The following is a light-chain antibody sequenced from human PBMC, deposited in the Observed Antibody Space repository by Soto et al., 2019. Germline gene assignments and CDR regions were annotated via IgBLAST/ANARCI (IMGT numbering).Light chain of an antibody. CDR2: CXS. J-gene: IGKJ1*01. CDR1: HGGSRGY. CDR3: QQYGSATIT. V-gene: IGKV3-20*01. Sequence: EMVLTQSPCTLYVSPVESTTLPXRSNHGGSRGYLAWYQQKPGKAPSXXXYCXSSMATGSPDRLSGSGSATDFTLTISRLEPEDFAAYYFQQYGSATITFGQGTKVDIK.